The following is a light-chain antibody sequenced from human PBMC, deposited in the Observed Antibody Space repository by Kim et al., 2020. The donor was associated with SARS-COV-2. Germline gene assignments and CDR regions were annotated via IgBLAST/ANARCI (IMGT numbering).Light chain of an antibody. CDR2: GAS. Sequence: DIQMTQSPSSLSASVGDRVTITCRASQDIRNYLGWYQQNPGRAPKRLIYGASSLQSGVPSRFSGSGSGTEFTLTISSVQPEDFATYFCLQNSTNPLTFGQGTRREIK. J-gene: IGKJ5*01. V-gene: IGKV1-17*01. CDR3: LQNSTNPLT. CDR1: QDIRNY.